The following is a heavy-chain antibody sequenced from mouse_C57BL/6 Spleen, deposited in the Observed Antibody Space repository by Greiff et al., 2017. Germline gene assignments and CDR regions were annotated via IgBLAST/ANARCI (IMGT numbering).Heavy chain of an antibody. V-gene: IGHV1-61*01. CDR3: AREEDYYGGSFAY. CDR1: GYTFTSYW. CDR2: IYPSDSET. Sequence: QVQLQQSGAELVRPGSSVKLSCKASGYTFTSYWMDWVKQRPGQGLEWIGNIYPSDSETHYNQKFKDKATLTVDKSSSTAYMQLSSLTSEDSAVYYCAREEDYYGGSFAYWGQGTLVTVSA. D-gene: IGHD1-1*01. J-gene: IGHJ3*01.